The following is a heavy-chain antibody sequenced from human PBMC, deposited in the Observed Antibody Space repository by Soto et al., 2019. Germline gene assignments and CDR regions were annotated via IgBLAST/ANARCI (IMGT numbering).Heavy chain of an antibody. D-gene: IGHD2-15*01. V-gene: IGHV3-74*01. CDR3: SREFCSGGNCYTYYCDP. CDR1: GLTFNRYW. Sequence: DVQLVETGGGVVPPGGSLRLSCAASGLTFNRYWMHWVRHDPGKGLVWVSHTNTDGSNTNYADSVKGRLTISRYNAKSTLLRQLNSQRDEDTAVYYCSREFCSGGNCYTYYCDPLGQGIPVTVSS. J-gene: IGHJ5*02. CDR2: TNTDGSNT.